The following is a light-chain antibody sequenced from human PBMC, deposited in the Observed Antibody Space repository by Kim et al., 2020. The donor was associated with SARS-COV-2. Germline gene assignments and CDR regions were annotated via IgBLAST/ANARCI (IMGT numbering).Light chain of an antibody. Sequence: DIQMTQSPSSLSAGVGDRVTITCQASQDIRSYLNWYQQKPGKAPKLLIYDAFNVETGVSSKFNGSGSGTDFTFTISSLQPEDIATYYCQQYDNLPLTFGGGTKLEI. CDR3: QQYDNLPLT. CDR2: DAF. J-gene: IGKJ4*01. CDR1: QDIRSY. V-gene: IGKV1-33*01.